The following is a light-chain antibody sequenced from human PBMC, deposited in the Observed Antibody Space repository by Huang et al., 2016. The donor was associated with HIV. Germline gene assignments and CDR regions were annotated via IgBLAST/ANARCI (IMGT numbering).Light chain of an antibody. CDR3: QQYQRTPPT. CDR2: SAT. Sequence: DIQMTQSPSSLSAFVGDSVTITCRASQGISNSLAWYQQRPGKAPKLLLFSATRLENGVPPRFSGSVSGTDFTLAISSLQPDDCATYYCQQYQRTPPTFGPGTKVEVK. J-gene: IGKJ1*01. CDR1: QGISNS. V-gene: IGKV1-NL1*01.